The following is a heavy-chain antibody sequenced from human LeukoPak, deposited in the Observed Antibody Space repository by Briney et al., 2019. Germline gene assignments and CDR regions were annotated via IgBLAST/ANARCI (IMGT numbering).Heavy chain of an antibody. D-gene: IGHD2-2*01. Sequence: SETLSLTCAVDGGSFSGYYWGWIRQPPGKGLEWIGEINHSGSTNYHPSLKSRVTISVETSKNQFSLKLSSVTAADTAVYYCASLPAAENYFDYWGQGTLVTVSS. J-gene: IGHJ4*02. CDR2: INHSGST. V-gene: IGHV4-34*01. CDR1: GGSFSGYY. CDR3: ASLPAAENYFDY.